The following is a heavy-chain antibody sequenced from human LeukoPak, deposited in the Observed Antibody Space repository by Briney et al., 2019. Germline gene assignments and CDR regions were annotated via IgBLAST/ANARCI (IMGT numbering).Heavy chain of an antibody. D-gene: IGHD2-2*01. J-gene: IGHJ3*02. CDR2: MNPNSGNT. CDR3: ARSTGYCSSTSCYASNGAFDI. V-gene: IGHV1-8*02. Sequence: ASVKVSCKASGGTFNSYAISWVRQAPGQGLEWMGWMNPNSGNTGYAQKFQGRVTMTRDTSISTAYMELSSLRSEDTAVYYCARSTGYCSSTSCYASNGAFDIWGQGTMVTVSS. CDR1: GGTFNSYA.